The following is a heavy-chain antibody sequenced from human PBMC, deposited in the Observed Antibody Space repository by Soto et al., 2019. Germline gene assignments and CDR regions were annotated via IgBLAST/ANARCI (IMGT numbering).Heavy chain of an antibody. J-gene: IGHJ4*02. CDR2: VTYEGSNK. Sequence: QVQLVESGGGVVQPGRSLRLSCAASGFTFSNYGMHWVRQAPGKGLEWAAVVTYEGSNKYYADSVKGRFTISRDNSKNTLYLEMNSLRVEDTAVYYCVKGSWYQLLLGQFDYWGQGTLVTVSS. V-gene: IGHV3-30*18. CDR1: GFTFSNYG. CDR3: VKGSWYQLLLGQFDY. D-gene: IGHD2-2*01.